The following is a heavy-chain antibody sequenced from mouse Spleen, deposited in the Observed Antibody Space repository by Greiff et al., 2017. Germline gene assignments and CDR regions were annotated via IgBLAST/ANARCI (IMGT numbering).Heavy chain of an antibody. V-gene: IGHV2-2*02. D-gene: IGHD2-14*01. Sequence: QVQLQQSGPGLVQPSQSLSITCTVSGFSLTSYGVHWVRQSPGKGLEWLGVIWSGGSTDYNAAFISRLSISKDNSKSQVFFKMNSLQANDTAIYYCARTGYDRAYYFDYWGQGTTLTVSS. CDR2: IWSGGST. CDR3: ARTGYDRAYYFDY. CDR1: GFSLTSYG. J-gene: IGHJ2*01.